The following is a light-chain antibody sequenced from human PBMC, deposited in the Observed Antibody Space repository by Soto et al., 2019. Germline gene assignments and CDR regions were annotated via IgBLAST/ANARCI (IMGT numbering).Light chain of an antibody. Sequence: LPTHPPSASRTPGQRAFISCSGSSSNIGGTNYAYWYPQLPGAAPKLLMYSNNLRPSGVPERISGSKSGTSASLAISGLRSEGEAVYSCASWGARGGAVIFAGGTKVTVL. V-gene: IGLV1-47*02. J-gene: IGLJ2*01. CDR3: ASWGARGGAVI. CDR1: SSNIGGTNY. CDR2: SNN.